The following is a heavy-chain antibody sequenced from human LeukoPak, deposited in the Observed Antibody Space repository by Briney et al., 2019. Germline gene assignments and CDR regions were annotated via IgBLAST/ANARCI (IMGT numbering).Heavy chain of an antibody. Sequence: GGSLRLSCAASGFTFSSYSMNWVRQAPGKGLEWLSNISRGSSTIYYADSVKGRFTISRDNAKNSLYLQMNSLRAEDTAVYYCARDSYSSSRNDYWGQGTPVTVSS. CDR1: GFTFSSYS. J-gene: IGHJ4*02. D-gene: IGHD6-13*01. CDR3: ARDSYSSSRNDY. V-gene: IGHV3-48*01. CDR2: ISRGSSTI.